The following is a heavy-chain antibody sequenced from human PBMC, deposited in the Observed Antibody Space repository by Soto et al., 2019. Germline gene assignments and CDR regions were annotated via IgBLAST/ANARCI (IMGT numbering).Heavy chain of an antibody. V-gene: IGHV1-18*01. J-gene: IGHJ3*02. D-gene: IGHD6-19*01. CDR3: ARDPDHYSSGSRPDAFDI. Sequence: ASVKGSCKASGYTFTSYCISWVRQAPGQGLEWMGWISAYNGNTNYAQKLQGRVTMTTDTSTSTAYMELRSLRSDDTAVYYCARDPDHYSSGSRPDAFDIWDQGTMVTVSS. CDR1: GYTFTSYC. CDR2: ISAYNGNT.